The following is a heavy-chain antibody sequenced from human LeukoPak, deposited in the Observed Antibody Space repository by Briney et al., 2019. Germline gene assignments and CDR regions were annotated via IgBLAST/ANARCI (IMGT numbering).Heavy chain of an antibody. Sequence: SETLSLTCTVSGGSISSNNYFWGWIRQPPGKGLEWIGSIYDSGSTYYNPSLKSRVTISVDTSKNQLSLKLNSVTAADTAMYYCQSRFLEWLLDYWGQGTLVTVSS. V-gene: IGHV4-39*01. CDR1: GGSISSNNYF. CDR2: IYDSGST. J-gene: IGHJ4*02. CDR3: QSRFLEWLLDY. D-gene: IGHD3-3*01.